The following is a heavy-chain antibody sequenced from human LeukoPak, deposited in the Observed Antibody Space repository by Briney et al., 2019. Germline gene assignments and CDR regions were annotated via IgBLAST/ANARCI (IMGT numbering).Heavy chain of an antibody. CDR2: IYTRGTT. CDR1: GGSLRSGSYY. D-gene: IGHD5-18*01. J-gene: IGHJ6*03. V-gene: IGHV4-61*09. Sequence: PSETLSLTCTVSGGSLRSGSYYWSWIRQPAGKGLEWLGHIYTRGTTNYNPSVKSRVTVSLDTSKNQISLKLSSLTAADTAIYYCARVYTVMGATTVDHYHYYMDVWGKGTTVTVSS. CDR3: ARVYTVMGATTVDHYHYYMDV.